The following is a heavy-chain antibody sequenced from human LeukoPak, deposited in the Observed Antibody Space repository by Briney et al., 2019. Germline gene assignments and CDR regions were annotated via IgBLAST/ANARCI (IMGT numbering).Heavy chain of an antibody. J-gene: IGHJ4*02. CDR1: GFTFSSYA. CDR3: ARVSVAAPDWGY. V-gene: IGHV3-30*04. D-gene: IGHD6-19*01. CDR2: ISDDGSNK. Sequence: GGSLRLSCAASGFTFSSYAMHWVRQAPGQGLEWVAVISDDGSNKDYADSVKGRFTISRDNSKNTLYLQMNSLRTEDTAVYYCARVSVAAPDWGYWGQGTLVTVSS.